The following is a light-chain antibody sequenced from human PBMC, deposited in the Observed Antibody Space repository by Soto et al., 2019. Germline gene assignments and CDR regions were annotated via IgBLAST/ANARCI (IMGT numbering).Light chain of an antibody. Sequence: DIVIPECHATLSVSPGERATLACIANQNIISNLAWYQQKPGQAPRLLIYGASARATGIPARFSGSGSGTEFTLTISSLQSEDFEVYYCQQYNNWLITFGQGTRLEIK. CDR2: GAS. V-gene: IGKV3-15*01. J-gene: IGKJ5*01. CDR3: QQYNNWLIT. CDR1: QNIISN.